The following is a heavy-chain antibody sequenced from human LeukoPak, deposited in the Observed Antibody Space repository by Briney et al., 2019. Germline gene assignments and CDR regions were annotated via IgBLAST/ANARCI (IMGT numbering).Heavy chain of an antibody. CDR3: ASHYYDSSGYYQRDDAFDI. J-gene: IGHJ3*02. D-gene: IGHD3-22*01. CDR2: IYYSGST. V-gene: IGHV4-59*01. Sequence: SETLSLTCTVSGGSISSYYWSWIRQPPGKGLEWIGYIYYSGSTNYNPSLKSRVTISVDTSKNQFSLKLSSVTAADTAVYYCASHYYDSSGYYQRDDAFDIWGQGTMVTVSS. CDR1: GGSISSYY.